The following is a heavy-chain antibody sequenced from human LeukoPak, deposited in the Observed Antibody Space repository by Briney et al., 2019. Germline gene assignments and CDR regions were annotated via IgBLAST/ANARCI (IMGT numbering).Heavy chain of an antibody. CDR3: ARGATISETGYFDF. V-gene: IGHV4-34*01. Sequence: SETLSLTCAVYGGSCSRYYWSWIRQSPGKGLEWIAEIDHRGDTNYNPSVKSRVTISVDTSKNQFSPKVRSLSAADTAVYCCARGATISETGYFDFWGQGTLVTVSS. J-gene: IGHJ4*03. CDR2: IDHRGDT. D-gene: IGHD5-24*01. CDR1: GGSCSRYY.